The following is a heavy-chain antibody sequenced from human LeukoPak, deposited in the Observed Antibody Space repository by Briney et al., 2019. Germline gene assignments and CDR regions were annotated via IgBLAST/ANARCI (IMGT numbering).Heavy chain of an antibody. CDR2: IIPIFGTA. J-gene: IGHJ4*02. CDR3: APTAGGSYWAFDY. V-gene: IGHV1-69*13. D-gene: IGHD1-26*01. Sequence: SVKVSCKASGGTFSSYAISWVRQAPGQGLEWMGGIIPIFGTANYAQKFQGRVTITADESTSTAYMELSSLRSEDTAVYYCAPTAGGSYWAFDYWGQGTLVTVSS. CDR1: GGTFSSYA.